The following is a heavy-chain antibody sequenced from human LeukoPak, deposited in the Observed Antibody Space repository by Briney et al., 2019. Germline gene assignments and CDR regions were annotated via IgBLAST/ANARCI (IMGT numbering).Heavy chain of an antibody. Sequence: PGGSLRLSCAASGFIFSNAWMTWVRQAPGKGLEWVAFIRYDGSNKYYADSVKGRFTISRDNSKNTLYLQMNSLRAEDTAVYYCAKDHPSVRDLVGAFDIWGQGTMVTVSS. J-gene: IGHJ3*02. CDR1: GFIFSNAW. D-gene: IGHD5-12*01. CDR2: IRYDGSNK. V-gene: IGHV3-30*02. CDR3: AKDHPSVRDLVGAFDI.